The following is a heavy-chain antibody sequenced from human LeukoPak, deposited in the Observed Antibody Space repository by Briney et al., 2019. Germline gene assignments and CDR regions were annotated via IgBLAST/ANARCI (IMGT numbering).Heavy chain of an antibody. CDR2: SDPKSGAT. CDR3: ARGNFYDNKGYSPELRY. CDR1: GYTFTSYY. Sequence: ASVKVSCKTSGYTFTSYYIHWLGQAPGQRFEWMGWSDPKSGATKYEHFQGRVTMTRDTSISTAYMELSRLTSDDTAVYYCARGNFYDNKGYSPELRYWGQGTLVTVSS. J-gene: IGHJ4*02. V-gene: IGHV1-2*02. D-gene: IGHD3-10*01.